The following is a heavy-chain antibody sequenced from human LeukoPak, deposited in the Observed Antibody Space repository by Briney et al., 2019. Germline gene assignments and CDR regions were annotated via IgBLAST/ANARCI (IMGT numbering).Heavy chain of an antibody. CDR1: GGSVTSGTYH. D-gene: IGHD3-16*01. CDR2: VYFDGST. V-gene: IGHV4-39*07. Sequence: SETLSLTCSVSGGSVTSGTYHRGWIRQPPGKGLEWIGSVYFDGSTHYKPSLQSRVTISVDTSKNQFSLRLTSVTAADTALYYCARDHYYDGRGRFDPWGQGTLVTVSS. CDR3: ARDHYYDGRGRFDP. J-gene: IGHJ5*02.